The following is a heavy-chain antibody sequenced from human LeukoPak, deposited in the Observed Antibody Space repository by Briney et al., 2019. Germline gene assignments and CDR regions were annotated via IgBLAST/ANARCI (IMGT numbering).Heavy chain of an antibody. Sequence: GGSLRLSCTASGFTFGAYGMSWFRQAPGKGPEWVSFIRSKAHGGAIEYAASVKGRFTVSRDDSKSIAYLQMNSLKTEDTAVYYCTRNPYYDFCCFDYWGQGTLVTVSS. J-gene: IGHJ4*02. V-gene: IGHV3-49*03. CDR1: GFTFGAYG. CDR3: TRNPYYDFCCFDY. D-gene: IGHD3-3*01. CDR2: IRSKAHGGAI.